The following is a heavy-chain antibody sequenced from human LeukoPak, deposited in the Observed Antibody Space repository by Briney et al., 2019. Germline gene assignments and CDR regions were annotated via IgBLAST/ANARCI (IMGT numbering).Heavy chain of an antibody. CDR1: GGSISSYY. CDR3: AGGARYCSGGSCYFREFHY. D-gene: IGHD2-15*01. V-gene: IGHV4-4*07. Sequence: SETLSLTCTVSGGSISSYYWSWVRQPPGKGLEWIGRICTRGSTNYNPSLKSRVTMSVDTSKNQFSLKLSSVTAADTAVYYCAGGARYCSGGSCYFREFHYWGQGTLVTVSS. CDR2: ICTRGST. J-gene: IGHJ4*02.